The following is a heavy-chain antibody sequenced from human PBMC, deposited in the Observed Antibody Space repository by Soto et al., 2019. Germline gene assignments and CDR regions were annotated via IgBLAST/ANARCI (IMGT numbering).Heavy chain of an antibody. CDR3: ARGALCASCYDSRSSEGDY. D-gene: IGHD2-2*01. CDR1: GFIFSSYG. Sequence: GGSLRLSCAASGFIFSSYGMHWVRQAPGKGLEWVAVIWYDGSNKKYADSVKGRFAISRDNSKNTLYLQMNSLTAEDSAVYYCARGALCASCYDSRSSEGDYWGQGTLVTVSS. CDR2: IWYDGSNK. V-gene: IGHV3-33*01. J-gene: IGHJ4*02.